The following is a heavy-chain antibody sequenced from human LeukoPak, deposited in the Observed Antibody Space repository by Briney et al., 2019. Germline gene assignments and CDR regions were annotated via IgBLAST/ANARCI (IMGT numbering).Heavy chain of an antibody. D-gene: IGHD3-10*01. V-gene: IGHV3-53*01. CDR2: IYSGGST. J-gene: IGHJ4*02. CDR3: ARAPDYYGSGSYYTNIEFDY. Sequence: PGGSLRLSCAASGFTFSSNYMSWVRQAPGKGLEWVSVIYSGGSTYYSDSVTGRCTISRDNSKNTRYLQMNSLRAEDTAVYYCARAPDYYGSGSYYTNIEFDYWGQGTLVTVSS. CDR1: GFTFSSNY.